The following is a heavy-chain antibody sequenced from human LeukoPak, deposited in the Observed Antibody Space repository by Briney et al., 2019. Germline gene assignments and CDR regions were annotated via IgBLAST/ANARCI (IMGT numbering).Heavy chain of an antibody. CDR1: GGSFSGYY. V-gene: IGHV4-34*01. CDR2: INHSGST. J-gene: IGHJ6*03. CDR3: ARNSSPYYYYYYMDV. Sequence: SETLSLTCAVYGGSFSGYYWSWIRQPPGKGLEWIGEINHSGSTNYNPSLKSRATISVDTSKNQFSLKLSSVTAADTAVYYCARNSSPYYYYYYMDVWGKGTTVTVFS. D-gene: IGHD4-23*01.